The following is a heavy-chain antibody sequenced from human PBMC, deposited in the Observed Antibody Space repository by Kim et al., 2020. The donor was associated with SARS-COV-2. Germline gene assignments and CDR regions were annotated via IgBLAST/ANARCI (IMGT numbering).Heavy chain of an antibody. CDR1: AYSITTSY. Sequence: ASVKVSCKASAYSITTSYMHWLRQAPGQGLEWMGLINPLSGAATHSQRFQDRVTMTRDTSMSTVFMEMTSLSVDDTAVYYCAGGRGRDYVMDVWGQGATV. J-gene: IGHJ6*02. V-gene: IGHV1-2*02. D-gene: IGHD3-10*01. CDR3: AGGRGRDYVMDV. CDR2: INPLSGAA.